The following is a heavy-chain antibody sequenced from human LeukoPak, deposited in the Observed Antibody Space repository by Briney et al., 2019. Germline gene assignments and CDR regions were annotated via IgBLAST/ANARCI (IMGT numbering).Heavy chain of an antibody. CDR1: GGSISSGDYY. Sequence: PSQTLSLTCTVSGGSISSGDYYWSWIRQPPGKGLEWIGYIYYSGSTYYNPSLKSRATISVDTSKNQFSLKLSSVTAADTAVYYCARATLWFGEYYFDYWGQGTLVTVSS. D-gene: IGHD3-10*01. J-gene: IGHJ4*02. CDR3: ARATLWFGEYYFDY. CDR2: IYYSGST. V-gene: IGHV4-30-4*01.